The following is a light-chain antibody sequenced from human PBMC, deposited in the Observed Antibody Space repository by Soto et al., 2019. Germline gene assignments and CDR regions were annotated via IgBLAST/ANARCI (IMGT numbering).Light chain of an antibody. Sequence: DIQMTQSPSSLSASVGDRVTITCRASQSISSYLNWYQQKPGKAPKLLIYAASSLHSGVPSRFSGGGSGTDFTLTISSLQPEDFATYYCQQSYSTLYTFGQGTKLEIK. CDR2: AAS. CDR3: QQSYSTLYT. CDR1: QSISSY. J-gene: IGKJ2*01. V-gene: IGKV1-39*01.